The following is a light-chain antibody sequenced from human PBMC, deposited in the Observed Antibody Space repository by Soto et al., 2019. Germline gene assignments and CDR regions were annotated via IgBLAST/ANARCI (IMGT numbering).Light chain of an antibody. CDR1: QDISSW. V-gene: IGKV1-12*01. J-gene: IGKJ4*01. CDR2: AAS. Sequence: DIQMTQSPSSVSASVGDTVTITCQASQDISSWVAWYQQKPGKAPKLLISAASSLQSGVPTRFSGSGSGTDFTLIISGLQPEDFATYFCQQGDSFPFTFGGGTKVDIK. CDR3: QQGDSFPFT.